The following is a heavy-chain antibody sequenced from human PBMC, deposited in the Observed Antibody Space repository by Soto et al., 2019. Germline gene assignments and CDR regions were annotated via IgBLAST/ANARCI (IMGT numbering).Heavy chain of an antibody. J-gene: IGHJ4*02. D-gene: IGHD6-13*01. CDR2: LFSGGDT. Sequence: GGSLRLSCAASGFTVNTYHVSWVRQAPGKGLEWVAVLFSGGDTKYGDSMKGRVTLSRDNSKNTLYLQMNNLRAEDTAVYYCGRAYGATWYFFGYWGQGSMVTVSS. CDR3: GRAYGATWYFFGY. V-gene: IGHV3-66*01. CDR1: GFTVNTYH.